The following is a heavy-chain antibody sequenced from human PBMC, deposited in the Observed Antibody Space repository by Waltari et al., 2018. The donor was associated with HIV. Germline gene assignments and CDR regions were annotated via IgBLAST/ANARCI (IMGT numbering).Heavy chain of an antibody. CDR3: VRDSDGSGYDI. V-gene: IGHV3-20*04. D-gene: IGHD3-3*01. Sequence: DVRLVESGGEVVRPGASLRLSCVASGFNIDDYGLAWVRQRPGQGLGWDSNFDWNGGSANYGDSVKGRFTVFRDNPKASLYLQMNNLRDEDTGLYYCVRDSDGSGYDIWGRGTLVTVFS. CDR1: GFNIDDYG. CDR2: FDWNGGSA. J-gene: IGHJ1*01.